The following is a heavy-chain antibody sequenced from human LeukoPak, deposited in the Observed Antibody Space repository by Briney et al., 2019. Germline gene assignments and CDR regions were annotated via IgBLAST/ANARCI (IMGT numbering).Heavy chain of an antibody. J-gene: IGHJ4*02. Sequence: GSLLLSCHASGFTLSTYWMNWVRRVPGKGLDWLANIKPDGSGKSYVDSVKGRFTIARNNADNSLSLQMNSLRAEDTAVYYCASWGAGGNSWGQGTLVTVSS. D-gene: IGHD3-16*01. CDR3: ASWGAGGNS. CDR2: IKPDGSGK. V-gene: IGHV3-7*01. CDR1: GFTLSTYW.